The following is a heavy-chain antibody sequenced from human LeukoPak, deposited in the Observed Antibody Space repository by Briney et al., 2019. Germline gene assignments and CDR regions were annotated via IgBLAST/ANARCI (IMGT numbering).Heavy chain of an antibody. V-gene: IGHV3-53*01. J-gene: IGHJ4*02. Sequence: GGSLRLSCAASGFTVSTNYISWVRQAPGKGLEWVSIIYSGGSTYYADSVKGRFTISRDNSKNTLYLQVNSLRDDDTAVYYCARAIVPTYASGWYYFDYWGQGSLVTVSS. CDR2: IYSGGST. CDR3: ARAIVPTYASGWYYFDY. D-gene: IGHD6-19*01. CDR1: GFTVSTNY.